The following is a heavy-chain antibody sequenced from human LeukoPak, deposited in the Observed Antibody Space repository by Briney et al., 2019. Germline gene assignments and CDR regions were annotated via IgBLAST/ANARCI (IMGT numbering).Heavy chain of an antibody. Sequence: GASVYVSCKASGYTFTGFYMHWVRQAPGQGLEWVGWINPNGGGTTYAQKFQGRVTMTRDTSISTAYMELSRLRSDDTAVYYCARVPRLGPYYFDYWGQGTLVTVSS. D-gene: IGHD6-19*01. J-gene: IGHJ4*02. V-gene: IGHV1-2*02. CDR3: ARVPRLGPYYFDY. CDR2: INPNGGGT. CDR1: GYTFTGFY.